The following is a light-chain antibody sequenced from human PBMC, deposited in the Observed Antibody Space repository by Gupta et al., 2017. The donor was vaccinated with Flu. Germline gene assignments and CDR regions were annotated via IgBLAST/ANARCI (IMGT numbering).Light chain of an antibody. CDR2: DVS. V-gene: IGLV2-11*01. Sequence: QSALTQPRSVSGSPGQSVTISCTGTSNDVGFYDYVSWFQQLPDKAPKLMIYDVSHRPSGVPDRFSGSKSGNTASLTISGLQAEDEADYYCCSYAGTYTYVFGTGTKVTVL. J-gene: IGLJ1*01. CDR3: CSYAGTYTYV. CDR1: SNDVGFYDY.